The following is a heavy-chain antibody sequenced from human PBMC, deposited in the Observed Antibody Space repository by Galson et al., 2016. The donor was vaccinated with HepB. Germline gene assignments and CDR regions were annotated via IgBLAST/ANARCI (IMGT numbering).Heavy chain of an antibody. V-gene: IGHV3-11*01. CDR2: ISSTGSDI. CDR1: GFTFTDFY. Sequence: SLRLSCAASGFTFTDFYMSWIRQTPGKGLDWVAYISSTGSDIYYADSVRGRFTVTRDNAKKSLYLHMNALRAEDTAVYYCASPTGILDYWGRGTLVTVSS. CDR3: ASPTGILDY. J-gene: IGHJ4*02. D-gene: IGHD1-1*01.